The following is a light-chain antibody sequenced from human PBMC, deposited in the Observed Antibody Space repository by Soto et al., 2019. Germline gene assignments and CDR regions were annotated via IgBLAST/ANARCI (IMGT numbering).Light chain of an antibody. CDR3: SSSRGSGIFDV. CDR2: NVT. V-gene: IGLV2-14*01. J-gene: IGLJ2*01. CDR1: SSDIGGYNY. Sequence: QSALTQPASVSGSPGQSITISCTRTSSDIGGYNYVSWYQQHPGTAPKLMIYNVTKRASGVSILVSGSKSGSTASLTISGPQAEAEADYYCSSSRGSGIFDVFGGGTKLTVL.